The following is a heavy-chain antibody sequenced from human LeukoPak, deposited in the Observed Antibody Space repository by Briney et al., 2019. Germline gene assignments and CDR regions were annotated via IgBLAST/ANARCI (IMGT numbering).Heavy chain of an antibody. Sequence: GGSLRLSCTVSGFTVSSDSMSWVRQAPGKGLEWVSSISSSSSYIYYADSVKGRFTISRDNAKNSLYLQMNSLRAEDTAVYYCARVTTLTTNIRFFDYWGQGTLVTVSS. CDR1: GFTVSSDS. CDR2: ISSSSSYI. V-gene: IGHV3-21*01. D-gene: IGHD4-11*01. J-gene: IGHJ4*02. CDR3: ARVTTLTTNIRFFDY.